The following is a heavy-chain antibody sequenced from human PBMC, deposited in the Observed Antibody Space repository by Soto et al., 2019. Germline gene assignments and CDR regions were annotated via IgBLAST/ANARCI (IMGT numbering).Heavy chain of an antibody. Sequence: EVQLVESGGGLVQPGGSLKLSCACSGFTFSGSAMHWVRQASGKGLEWVGRIRTKPNSYATAYAVSVKGRFTIYRDDSTNTAFLHMNSLKTEDTAVYYCARDTSCIEGATPDWGQGTLVTVSS. D-gene: IGHD1-26*01. CDR1: GFTFSGSA. V-gene: IGHV3-73*02. CDR3: ARDTSCIEGATPD. CDR2: IRTKPNSYAT. J-gene: IGHJ4*02.